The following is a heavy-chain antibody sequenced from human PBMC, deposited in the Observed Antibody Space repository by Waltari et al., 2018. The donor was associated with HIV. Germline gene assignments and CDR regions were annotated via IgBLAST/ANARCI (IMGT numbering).Heavy chain of an antibody. CDR1: GFTFSSYP. Sequence: EVQLLESGGGLVQPGGSLRLSCAASGFTFSSYPLSWVPQAPGKGLEWVSAISGSGGSTYYADSVKGRFTISRDNSKNTLYLQMNSLRAEDTAVYYCAKDRPPYYYDSSGYYSGYWGQGTLVTVSS. V-gene: IGHV3-23*01. CDR2: ISGSGGST. D-gene: IGHD3-22*01. J-gene: IGHJ4*02. CDR3: AKDRPPYYYDSSGYYSGY.